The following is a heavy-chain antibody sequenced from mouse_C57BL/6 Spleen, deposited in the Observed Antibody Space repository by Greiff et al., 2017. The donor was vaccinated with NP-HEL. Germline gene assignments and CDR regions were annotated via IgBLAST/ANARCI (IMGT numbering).Heavy chain of an antibody. CDR1: GFTFSSYA. Sequence: DVKLQESGEGLVKPGGSLKLSCAASGFTFSSYAMSWVRQTPEKRLEWVAYISSGGDYIYYADTVKGRFTISRDNARNTLYLQMISLKSEDTAMYYCTRDDYGSSYWYFDVWGTGTTVTVSS. CDR3: TRDDYGSSYWYFDV. D-gene: IGHD1-1*01. J-gene: IGHJ1*03. V-gene: IGHV5-9-1*02. CDR2: ISSGGDYI.